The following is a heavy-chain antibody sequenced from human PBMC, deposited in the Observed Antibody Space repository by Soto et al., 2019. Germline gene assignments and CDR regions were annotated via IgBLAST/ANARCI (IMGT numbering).Heavy chain of an antibody. CDR3: AHRGGKGDFDY. V-gene: IGHV2-5*02. CDR2: IYWDDDK. CDR1: GFSLSTIGMG. D-gene: IGHD3-16*01. J-gene: IGHJ4*02. Sequence: QITLKESGPTLVKPTQTLTLTCTFSGFSLSTIGMGVGWIRQPPGKALEWLALIYWDDDKSYSPSLKSRLTITKDTSKNQVVLTMTNMDPVDPATYYCAHRGGKGDFDYWGQGTLVTVSS.